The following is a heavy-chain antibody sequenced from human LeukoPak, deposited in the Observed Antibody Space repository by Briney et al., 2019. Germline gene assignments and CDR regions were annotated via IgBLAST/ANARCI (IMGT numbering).Heavy chain of an antibody. CDR2: MYTSGST. Sequence: SETLSLTCTVSAGSISSYYWSWIRQPAGKGLEWIGRMYTSGSTNYNPSLKSRVTMSVDTSKNQFSLKLSSVTAADTAVYYCARDRAYSDYKGTTYYFDYWGQGTLVTVSS. V-gene: IGHV4-4*07. D-gene: IGHD3-10*01. J-gene: IGHJ4*02. CDR3: ARDRAYSDYKGTTYYFDY. CDR1: AGSISSYY.